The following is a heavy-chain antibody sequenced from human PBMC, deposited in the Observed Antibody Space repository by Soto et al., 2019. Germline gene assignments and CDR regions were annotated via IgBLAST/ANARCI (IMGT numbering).Heavy chain of an antibody. CDR2: IYYSGST. CDR3: ARDANRYASGSYGMDV. J-gene: IGHJ6*02. Sequence: PSETLSLTCTVSGGSISSGGYYWSWIRQHPGKGLEWIGYIYYSGSTYYNPSLKSRVTISVDTSKNQFSLKLSSVTAADTAVYYCARDANRYASGSYGMDVWGQGTTVTVSS. CDR1: GGSISSGGYY. D-gene: IGHD3-10*01. V-gene: IGHV4-31*03.